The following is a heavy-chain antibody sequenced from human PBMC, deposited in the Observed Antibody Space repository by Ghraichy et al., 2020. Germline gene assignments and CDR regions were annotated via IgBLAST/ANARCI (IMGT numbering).Heavy chain of an antibody. CDR3: ASDDYGVDY. D-gene: IGHD4-17*01. V-gene: IGHV4-34*01. Sequence: SETLSLTCAVCGGSFSGYYWSWIRQPPGKGLEWIGEINHSGSTNYNPSLKSRVTISVDTSKNQFSLKLSSVTAADTAVYYCASDDYGVDYWGQGTLVTVSS. CDR1: GGSFSGYY. J-gene: IGHJ4*02. CDR2: INHSGST.